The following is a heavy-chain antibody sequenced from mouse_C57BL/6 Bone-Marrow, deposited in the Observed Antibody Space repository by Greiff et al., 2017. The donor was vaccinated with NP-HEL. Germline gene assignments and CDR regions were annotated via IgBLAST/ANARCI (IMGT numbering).Heavy chain of an antibody. Sequence: QVQLQQPGAELVMPGASVKLSCKASGYTFTSYWMHWVKQRPGQGLEWIGAIDPSDSYTNYNQKFKGKSTLTVDKSSSTAYMQLSSLTSEDSAVYDCARDYDYDDWFAYWGQGTLVTVSA. CDR3: ARDYDYDDWFAY. V-gene: IGHV1-69*01. CDR2: IDPSDSYT. D-gene: IGHD2-4*01. CDR1: GYTFTSYW. J-gene: IGHJ3*01.